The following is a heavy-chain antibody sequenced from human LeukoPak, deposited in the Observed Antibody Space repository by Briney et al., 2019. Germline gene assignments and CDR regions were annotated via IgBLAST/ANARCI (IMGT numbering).Heavy chain of an antibody. J-gene: IGHJ4*02. CDR2: ISGSGGST. Sequence: GGSLRLSCAASGFTFSSYAMSWVRQAPGKGLGWVSAISGSGGSTYYADSVKGRFTISRDNSKNTLYLQMNSLRAEDTAVYYCARDGTTITTGRGYFDYWGQGTLVTVSS. CDR3: ARDGTTITTGRGYFDY. D-gene: IGHD4-11*01. CDR1: GFTFSSYA. V-gene: IGHV3-23*01.